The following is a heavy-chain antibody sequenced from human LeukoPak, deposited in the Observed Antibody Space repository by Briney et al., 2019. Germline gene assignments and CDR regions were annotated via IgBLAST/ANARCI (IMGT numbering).Heavy chain of an antibody. CDR2: ISGSGGST. D-gene: IGHD1-1*01. CDR1: GFXVSSSY. Sequence: GGSLRLSCAASGFXVSSSYISWVRQAPGKGLEWVSAISGSGGSTYYADSVKGRFTISRENSKNTLYLQMNSLRAEDTAVYYCAKDRYNSRLHTSQYYFDYWGQGILVTVSS. J-gene: IGHJ4*02. V-gene: IGHV3-23*01. CDR3: AKDRYNSRLHTSQYYFDY.